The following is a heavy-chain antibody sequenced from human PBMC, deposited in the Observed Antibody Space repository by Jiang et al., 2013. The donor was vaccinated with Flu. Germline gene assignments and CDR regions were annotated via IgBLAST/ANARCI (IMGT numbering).Heavy chain of an antibody. CDR2: FDPEDGTT. CDR1: GYTRTEFS. CDR3: ATGSKIELLSVRGCHFDY. J-gene: IGHJ4*02. D-gene: IGHD3-10*02. Sequence: KVSCKVSGYTRTEFSMHWVRQSPEKGLEWMGGFDPEDGTTIYAQTFQGRVTMTGDTATDTAYMELSSLRSEDTAVYYCATGSKIELLSVRGCHFDYWGQGSLVTVSS. V-gene: IGHV1-24*01.